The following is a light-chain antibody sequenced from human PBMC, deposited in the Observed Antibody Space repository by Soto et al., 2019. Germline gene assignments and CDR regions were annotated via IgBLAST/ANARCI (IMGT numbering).Light chain of an antibody. J-gene: IGLJ1*01. Sequence: QSALTQPPSASGSPGQSVTISCTGTSSDVGGYNYVSWYQQHPGKAPKLMIYEVSKRPSGVPDRFSGSKSGNTASLTVSGLQAEDEAAYYCSSSAGSTNVFGTGTKLTVL. CDR3: SSSAGSTNV. CDR1: SSDVGGYNY. V-gene: IGLV2-8*01. CDR2: EVS.